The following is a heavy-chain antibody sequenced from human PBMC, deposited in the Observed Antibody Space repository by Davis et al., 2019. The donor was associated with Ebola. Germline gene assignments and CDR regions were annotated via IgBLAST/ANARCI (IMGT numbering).Heavy chain of an antibody. J-gene: IGHJ4*02. CDR3: ARVGATCFDY. CDR1: GYTFTGYY. D-gene: IGHD1-26*01. CDR2: ISAYNGNT. Sequence: ASVKVSCKASGYTFTGYYMHWVRQAPGQGLEWMGWISAYNGNTNYAPKLQGRVTMTTDTSTSTAYMELRSLRSDDTAVYYCARVGATCFDYWGQGTLVTVSS. V-gene: IGHV1-18*04.